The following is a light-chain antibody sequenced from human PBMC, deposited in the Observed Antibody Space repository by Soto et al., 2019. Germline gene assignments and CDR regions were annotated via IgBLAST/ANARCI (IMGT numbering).Light chain of an antibody. V-gene: IGLV1-40*01. CDR2: RNI. CDR1: VSNIGGGYD. J-gene: IGLJ2*01. Sequence: QSVLTQPPSVSGAPGQRVTISCTGSVSNIGGGYDVHWYQQLPGTAPKLLIFRNINRPSGVPDRFSGSRSGTSASLAISGLQAEDEADYYCQSYDGSLSGVVFGGGTKLTVL. CDR3: QSYDGSLSGVV.